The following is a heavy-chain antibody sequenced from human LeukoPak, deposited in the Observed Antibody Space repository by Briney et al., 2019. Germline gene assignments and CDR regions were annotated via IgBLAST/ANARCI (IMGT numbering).Heavy chain of an antibody. CDR2: FDPEDGET. CDR1: GYTLTELS. J-gene: IGHJ4*02. D-gene: IGHD6-13*01. V-gene: IGHV1-24*01. Sequence: ASVKVSCKVSGYTLTELSMHWVRQAPGKGLEWMGGFDPEDGETIYAQKFQGRVTMTEDTSTDTAYMELSSLRSEDTAVYYCATVPYSSSCYYFDYWGQGTLVTVSS. CDR3: ATVPYSSSCYYFDY.